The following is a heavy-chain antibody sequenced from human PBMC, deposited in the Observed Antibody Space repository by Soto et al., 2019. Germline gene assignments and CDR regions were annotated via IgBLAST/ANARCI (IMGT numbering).Heavy chain of an antibody. V-gene: IGHV1-46*01. CDR1: GYPSTSYY. Sequence: SVKSSCPAPGYPSTSYYMHWVRQAPGQGLEWMGIINPSGGSTSYAQKFQGRVTMTRDTSTSTVYMELSSLRSEDTAVYYCARERAVLLWFGECPDYWGQGTLVTVSS. D-gene: IGHD3-10*01. CDR3: ARERAVLLWFGECPDY. CDR2: INPSGGST. J-gene: IGHJ4*02.